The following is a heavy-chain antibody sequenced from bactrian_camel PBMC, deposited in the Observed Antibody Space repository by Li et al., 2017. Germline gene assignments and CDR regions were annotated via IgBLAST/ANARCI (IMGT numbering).Heavy chain of an antibody. J-gene: IGHJ6*01. V-gene: IGHV3S10*01. CDR3: AAAKVWVKSRLEEDLFAY. CDR2: IDSDGAT. Sequence: VQLVESGGGSVQVGGSLKLSCAVSGYTYPRYYMAWFRQAPGKEREGLASIDSDGATTYADSVKGRFTISIDNAVNTVYLQMNSLKSEDTAMYYCAAAKVWVKSRLEEDLFAYWGQGTQVTVS. CDR1: GYTYPRYY. D-gene: IGHD3*01.